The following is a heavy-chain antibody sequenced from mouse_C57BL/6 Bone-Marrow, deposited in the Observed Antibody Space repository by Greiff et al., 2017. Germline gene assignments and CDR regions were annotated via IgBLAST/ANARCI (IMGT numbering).Heavy chain of an antibody. CDR3: TSSNWVFDY. D-gene: IGHD4-1*01. J-gene: IGHJ2*01. CDR2: IDPETGGT. CDR1: GYTFTDYE. V-gene: IGHV1-15*01. Sequence: QVQLKESGAELVRPGASVTLSCKASGYTFTDYEMHWVKQTPVHGLEWIGAIDPETGGTAYNQKFKGKAILTADKSSSTAYMELRSLTSEESAVYYCTSSNWVFDYWGQGTTLTVSS.